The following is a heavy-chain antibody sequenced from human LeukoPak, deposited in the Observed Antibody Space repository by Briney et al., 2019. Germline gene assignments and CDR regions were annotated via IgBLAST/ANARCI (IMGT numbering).Heavy chain of an antibody. Sequence: GGSLRLSCAASGFTFSSYAMSWVRQAPGEGLEWVSAISGSGGSTYYADSVKGRFTISRDNSKNTLYLQMNSLRAEDTAVYYCAKVGGGSSSGFGYSSYYWGQGTLVTVSS. CDR1: GFTFSSYA. V-gene: IGHV3-23*01. D-gene: IGHD6-13*01. J-gene: IGHJ4*02. CDR3: AKVGGGSSSGFGYSSYY. CDR2: ISGSGGST.